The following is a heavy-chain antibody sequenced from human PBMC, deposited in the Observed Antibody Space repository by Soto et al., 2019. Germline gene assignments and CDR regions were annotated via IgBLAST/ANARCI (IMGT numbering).Heavy chain of an antibody. D-gene: IGHD3-16*01. V-gene: IGHV3-9*01. CDR3: AISQDRGGRTTFIY. J-gene: IGHJ4*02. CDR2: INWKSDI. CDR1: GFTFDDNA. Sequence: GGSLRLSCAVSGFTFDDNAMHWVRQAPEKGLEWVSGINWKSDIGYADSVKGRFTISRDNAENSLYLQMNGLRAEDTALYYCAISQDRGGRTTFIYWGQGTQVTVSS.